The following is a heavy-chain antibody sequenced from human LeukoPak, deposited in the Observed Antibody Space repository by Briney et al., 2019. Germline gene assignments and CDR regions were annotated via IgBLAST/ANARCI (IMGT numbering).Heavy chain of an antibody. CDR3: ARATLDN. CDR1: GFSVISND. Sequence: GGSLRLSCAASGFSVISNDISWVRQAPGKGLEWVSVIYSDGSTKYADSVKARFTISRDNSKNTVYLQMNSLRVEDTAVYYCARATLDNWGQGTLVTVSS. CDR2: IYSDGST. V-gene: IGHV3-53*01. J-gene: IGHJ4*02.